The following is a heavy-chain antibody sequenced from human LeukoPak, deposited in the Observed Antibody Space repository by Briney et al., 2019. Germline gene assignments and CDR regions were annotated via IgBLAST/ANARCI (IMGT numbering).Heavy chain of an antibody. V-gene: IGHV3-30*04. CDR2: VGNDEKTI. CDR3: ARERQMGATPFDY. J-gene: IGHJ4*02. D-gene: IGHD1-26*01. CDR1: GFTFTGHS. Sequence: GRSLRLSCVASGFTFTGHSMHWVRQAPAKGLEWVAVVGNDEKTIFYADSLKGRFTISRDNSKNTLFLQMNSLRDEDTAVYYCARERQMGATPFDYWGQGSLVTVSS.